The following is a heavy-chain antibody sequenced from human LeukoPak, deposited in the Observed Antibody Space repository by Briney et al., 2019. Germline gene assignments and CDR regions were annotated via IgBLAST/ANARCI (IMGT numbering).Heavy chain of an antibody. CDR2: INHAGTA. CDR1: GGSFTYYY. D-gene: IGHD3-22*01. Sequence: PSETLSLTCALYGGSFTYYYWAWIRQTPGKGLEWIGEINHAGTADYNPSLKSRITISVDTSKNQFSLKLSSVTAADTAVYYCAGRDYYDSTGYWNCWGQGILVTVSS. V-gene: IGHV4-34*01. J-gene: IGHJ4*02. CDR3: AGRDYYDSTGYWNC.